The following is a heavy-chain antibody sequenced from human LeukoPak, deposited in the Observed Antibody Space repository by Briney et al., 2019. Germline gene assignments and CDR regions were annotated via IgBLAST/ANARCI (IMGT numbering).Heavy chain of an antibody. Sequence: ASVKVSCKASGYTFTSYDINWVRQATGQGLEWMGWMNPNSGNTGYAQKFQGRVTITRNTSISTAYMELSSLRSEDTAVYYCARGRYPAYYYYYYMDVWGKGTTVTISS. CDR2: MNPNSGNT. CDR3: ARGRYPAYYYYYYMDV. V-gene: IGHV1-8*03. D-gene: IGHD1-1*01. CDR1: GYTFTSYD. J-gene: IGHJ6*03.